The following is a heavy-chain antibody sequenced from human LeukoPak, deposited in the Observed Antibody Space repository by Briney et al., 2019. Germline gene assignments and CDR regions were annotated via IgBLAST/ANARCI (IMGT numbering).Heavy chain of an antibody. CDR2: IYYSGST. CDR3: AGGPPPVLLWFGEFSAMGY. CDR1: GGSISSYY. J-gene: IGHJ4*02. Sequence: SETLFLTCTVSGGSISSYYWSWIRQPPGKGLEWIGYIYYSGSTNYNPSLKSRVTISVDMSKNQFSLKLRSVTAADTAVYYCAGGPPPVLLWFGEFSAMGYWGQGTLVTVSS. V-gene: IGHV4-59*01. D-gene: IGHD3-10*01.